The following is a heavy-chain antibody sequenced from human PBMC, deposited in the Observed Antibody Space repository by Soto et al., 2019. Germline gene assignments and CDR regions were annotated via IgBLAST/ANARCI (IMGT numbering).Heavy chain of an antibody. CDR3: ARDQVGYCSGGRCSYFDF. J-gene: IGHJ4*02. D-gene: IGHD2-15*01. Sequence: EVQLVESGGGLVQPGGSLRLSCAASGFTFSSYSMNWVRQAPGKGLEWVSYISSSSSTIYYADSVKGRFTISRDNAKNSLYRQKNKHRDDDTAVYYCARDQVGYCSGGRCSYFDFWGQGTLVTVSS. CDR2: ISSSSSTI. CDR1: GFTFSSYS. V-gene: IGHV3-48*02.